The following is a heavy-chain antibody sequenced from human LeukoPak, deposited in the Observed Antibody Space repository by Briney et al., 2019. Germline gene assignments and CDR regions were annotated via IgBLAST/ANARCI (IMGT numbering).Heavy chain of an antibody. CDR3: ASKPKYTVKLVDV. Sequence: GGSLRLSCAASGFTFSSYGMHWVRQAPGKGLEWVAFIRYDGSNKYYADSVKGRFTISRDNSKNTLYLQMNSLRAEDTAVYYCASKPKYTVKLVDVWGKGTTVTVSS. D-gene: IGHD4-11*01. V-gene: IGHV3-30*02. CDR1: GFTFSSYG. CDR2: IRYDGSNK. J-gene: IGHJ6*04.